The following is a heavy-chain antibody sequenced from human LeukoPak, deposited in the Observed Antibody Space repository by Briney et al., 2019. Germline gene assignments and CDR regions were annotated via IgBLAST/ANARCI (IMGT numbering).Heavy chain of an antibody. CDR2: ISWNSGSI. CDR3: AKDSTAAAGGVFDY. D-gene: IGHD6-13*01. J-gene: IGHJ4*02. CDR1: GFTFDDYA. V-gene: IGHV3-9*03. Sequence: HGGSLRLSCAASGFTFDDYAMHWVRQAPGKGLEWVSGISWNSGSIGYADSVKGRFTISRDNAKNSLYLQMNSLRAEDMALYYCAKDSTAAAGGVFDYWGQGTLVTVSS.